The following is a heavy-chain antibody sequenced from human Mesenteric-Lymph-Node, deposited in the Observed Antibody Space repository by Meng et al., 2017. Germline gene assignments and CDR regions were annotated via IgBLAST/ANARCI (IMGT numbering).Heavy chain of an antibody. Sequence: GESLKISCAASGFTFSSYEMNWVRQAPGKGPEWVSYISNSGSTIYYADSVKGRFTISRDNAKNSLYLQMNSLRAEVTAVYFCARSTYYYGSGSEVYWGQGTLVTVSS. V-gene: IGHV3-48*03. D-gene: IGHD3-10*01. J-gene: IGHJ4*02. CDR1: GFTFSSYE. CDR2: ISNSGSTI. CDR3: ARSTYYYGSGSEVY.